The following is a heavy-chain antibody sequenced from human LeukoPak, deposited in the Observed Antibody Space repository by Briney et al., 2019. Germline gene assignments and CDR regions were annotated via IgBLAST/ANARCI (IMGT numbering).Heavy chain of an antibody. J-gene: IGHJ4*02. CDR3: ARALYNHGWFPDYFDS. CDR2: IKTDGYDK. CDR1: GFTFDDYA. Sequence: GGSLRLSCAASGFTFDDYAMHWVRQAPGKGLEWVANIKTDGYDKYYADSVKGRFTISRDNAKNSLYLQMDSLRAEDTAVYYCARALYNHGWFPDYFDSWGQGTLVTVSS. D-gene: IGHD1-14*01. V-gene: IGHV3-7*01.